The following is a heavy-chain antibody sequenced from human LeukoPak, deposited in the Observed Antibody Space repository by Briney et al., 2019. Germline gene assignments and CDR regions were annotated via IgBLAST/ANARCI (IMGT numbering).Heavy chain of an antibody. Sequence: GGSLRLSCAASGFTFSSYGMSWVRQAPGKGLEWVSAINTSGGSTYYADSVKGRFTISRDNSKNTLYLQMNSLRAEDTAVYYCATLGRAIVATIEGFDYWGQGTLVTVSS. CDR3: ATLGRAIVATIEGFDY. CDR1: GFTFSSYG. V-gene: IGHV3-23*01. J-gene: IGHJ4*02. D-gene: IGHD5-12*01. CDR2: INTSGGST.